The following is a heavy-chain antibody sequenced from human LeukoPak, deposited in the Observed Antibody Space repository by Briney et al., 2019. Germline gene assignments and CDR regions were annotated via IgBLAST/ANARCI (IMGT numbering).Heavy chain of an antibody. Sequence: SETLSLTCTVSGGSISSGSYYWSWIRQPAGKGLEWIGRIYTSGSTNYNPSLKSRVTISVDTSKNQFSLKLSSVTAADTAVYYCARGEDGYNYFDYWGQETLVTVSS. CDR3: ARGEDGYNYFDY. CDR2: IYTSGST. J-gene: IGHJ4*02. D-gene: IGHD5-24*01. V-gene: IGHV4-61*02. CDR1: GGSISSGSYY.